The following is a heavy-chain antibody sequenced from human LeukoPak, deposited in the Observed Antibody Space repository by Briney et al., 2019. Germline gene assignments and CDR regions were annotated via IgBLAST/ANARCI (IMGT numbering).Heavy chain of an antibody. CDR1: GGSISSYY. V-gene: IGHV4-4*07. D-gene: IGHD3-22*01. CDR2: IYTSGST. CDR3: ARDLDSSGPVRSAFDI. Sequence: SETLSLTCTVSGGSISSYYWSWIRQPAGKGLEWIGRIYTSGSTNYNPPLKSRLTISVSTSKNQFPLKLSSVTAADAAVYYCARDLDSSGPVRSAFDIWGQGTMVTVSS. J-gene: IGHJ3*02.